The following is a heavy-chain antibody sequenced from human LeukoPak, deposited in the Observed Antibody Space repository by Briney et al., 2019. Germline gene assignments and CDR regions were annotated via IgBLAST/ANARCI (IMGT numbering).Heavy chain of an antibody. CDR3: ASLLHNPYSSGWYYFDH. V-gene: IGHV4-59*13. J-gene: IGHJ4*02. D-gene: IGHD6-19*01. Sequence: SETLSLTCTVSGGSISTYYWSWIRQPPGKGLEWIGYIYYTGTTNYNPSLQSRVTISVDTSKNLFSLKLSPVTAADTAVYYCASLLHNPYSSGWYYFDHWGQGTLVTVSS. CDR1: GGSISTYY. CDR2: IYYTGTT.